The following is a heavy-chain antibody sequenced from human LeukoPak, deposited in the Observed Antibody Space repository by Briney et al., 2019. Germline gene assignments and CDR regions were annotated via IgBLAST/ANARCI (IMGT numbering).Heavy chain of an antibody. Sequence: AASVKVSCKASGYTFTGYYMHWVRQAPGQGLEWMGWINPNSGGTNYAQKFQGRVTMTRDTSINTAYMELTRLRSDDTAVYYCARTATSSSWYPLFDYWGQGTLVTVSS. V-gene: IGHV1-2*02. D-gene: IGHD6-13*01. CDR1: GYTFTGYY. J-gene: IGHJ4*02. CDR3: ARTATSSSWYPLFDY. CDR2: INPNSGGT.